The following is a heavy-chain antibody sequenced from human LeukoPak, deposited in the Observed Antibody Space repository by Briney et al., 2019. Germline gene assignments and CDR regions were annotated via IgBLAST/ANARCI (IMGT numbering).Heavy chain of an antibody. J-gene: IGHJ4*02. Sequence: GGSLRLSCAASGLTFRNYAMSWVRQAPGEGLEWLSVISGGSDTTYYADSVKGRFAISRGNSKNTLYLQMSSLRSEDTAVYYCARSVLELEAQIVYWGQGTLVTVSS. CDR3: ARSVLELEAQIVY. CDR2: ISGGSDTT. D-gene: IGHD3-3*01. V-gene: IGHV3-23*01. CDR1: GLTFRNYA.